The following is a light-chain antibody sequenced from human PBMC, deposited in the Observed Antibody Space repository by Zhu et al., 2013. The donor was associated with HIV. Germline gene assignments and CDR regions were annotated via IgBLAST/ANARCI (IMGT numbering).Light chain of an antibody. CDR3: QQLSTYPLT. J-gene: IGKJ4*01. V-gene: IGKV1D-16*01. CDR1: QSISSW. Sequence: DIQMTQSPSSLSASVGDRVTITCRASQSISSWLAWYQQNPGKAPKLLIYAASTLQSGVPSRFSGSGSGTEFTLTISSLKPEDFATYYCQQLSTYPLTFGGGTKVEIK. CDR2: AAS.